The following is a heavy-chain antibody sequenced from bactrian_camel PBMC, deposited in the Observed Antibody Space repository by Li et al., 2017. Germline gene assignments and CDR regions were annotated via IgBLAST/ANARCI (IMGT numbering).Heavy chain of an antibody. CDR3: AVPYQDLSATETLRVMSSGGDFGY. CDR1: GNTDMNHYG. CDR2: IDSDGNS. D-gene: IGHD8*01. Sequence: HVQLVESGGGAVQAGGSLRLSCTVSGNTDMNHYGMAWFRQAPGKQREGVAAIDSDGNSVYIDSVKGRFTISKGYPKNTLYLQMTNLKPEDTAMYYCAVPYQDLSATETLRVMSSGGDFGYYGQGTQVTVS. V-gene: IGHV3S53*01. J-gene: IGHJ6*01.